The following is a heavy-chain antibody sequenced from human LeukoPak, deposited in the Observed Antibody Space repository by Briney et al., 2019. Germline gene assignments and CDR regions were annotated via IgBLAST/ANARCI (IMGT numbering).Heavy chain of an antibody. D-gene: IGHD1-1*01. CDR3: AREVGTSREFDY. Sequence: ASVKASCKTSGYTFTSYGISWVRQAPGQGLEWMGWISPYNGDTNYAQKVQGRVTMTTDTSTSTAYMELRSLRADDTAVYYCAREVGTSREFDYWGQGTLVIVSS. CDR1: GYTFTSYG. CDR2: ISPYNGDT. V-gene: IGHV1-18*01. J-gene: IGHJ4*02.